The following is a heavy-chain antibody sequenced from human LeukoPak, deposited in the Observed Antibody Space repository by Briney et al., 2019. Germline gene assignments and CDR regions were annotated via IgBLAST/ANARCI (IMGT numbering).Heavy chain of an antibody. V-gene: IGHV1-18*01. CDR3: ARVGGYGDYAYFDY. Sequence: ALVKVSCKASGYTFTSYGISWVRQAPGQGLEWMGWIGAYNGNTNYAQKLQGRVTMTTDTSTSTAYMELRSLRSDDTAVYYCARVGGYGDYAYFDYWGQGTLVTVSS. CDR1: GYTFTSYG. J-gene: IGHJ4*02. CDR2: IGAYNGNT. D-gene: IGHD4-17*01.